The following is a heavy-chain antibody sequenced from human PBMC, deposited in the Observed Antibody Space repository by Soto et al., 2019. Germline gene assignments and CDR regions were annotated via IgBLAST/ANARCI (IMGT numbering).Heavy chain of an antibody. Sequence: QLQLQESGPGLVKPSETLSLTCTVSVGSISSSSYYWGWIRQPPGTGLEWIGSIYYSGSTYYNPSLKSRATISGDTSKNQFSLKLSSVTAADTAVYYCARRGGYPTMDYGGQGTLVTVSS. CDR2: IYYSGST. D-gene: IGHD1-26*01. J-gene: IGHJ4*02. V-gene: IGHV4-39*01. CDR3: ARRGGYPTMDY. CDR1: VGSISSSSYY.